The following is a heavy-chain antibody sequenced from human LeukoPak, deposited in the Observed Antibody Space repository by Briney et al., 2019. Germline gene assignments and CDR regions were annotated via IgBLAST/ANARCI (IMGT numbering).Heavy chain of an antibody. D-gene: IGHD5-18*01. J-gene: IGHJ3*02. Sequence: PSETLSLTCTVSGGSISSYYWSWIRQPPGKGLEWIGYIYYSGSTNYNPSLKSRVTISVDTSKNRFSLKLSSVTAADTAVYYCARRRAQGGYSYGLTRGNAFDIWGQGTMVTVSS. CDR1: GGSISSYY. CDR2: IYYSGST. V-gene: IGHV4-59*08. CDR3: ARRRAQGGYSYGLTRGNAFDI.